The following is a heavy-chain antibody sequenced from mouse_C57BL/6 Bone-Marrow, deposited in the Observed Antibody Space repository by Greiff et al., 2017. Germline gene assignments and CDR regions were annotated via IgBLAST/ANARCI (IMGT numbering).Heavy chain of an antibody. CDR3: TTGATVVPYYAMDY. Sequence: VQLKESGAELVRPGASVKLSCTASGFNIKDDYMHWVKQRPEQGLEWIGWIDPENGDTEYASKFQGKATITAGTSSNTAYLQLSSLTSEDTAVYYCTTGATVVPYYAMDYWGQGTSVTVAS. V-gene: IGHV14-4*01. J-gene: IGHJ4*01. D-gene: IGHD1-1*01. CDR2: IDPENGDT. CDR1: GFNIKDDY.